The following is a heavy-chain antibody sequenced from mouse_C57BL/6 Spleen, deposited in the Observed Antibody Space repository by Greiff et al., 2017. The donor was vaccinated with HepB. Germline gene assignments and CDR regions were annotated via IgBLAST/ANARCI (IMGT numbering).Heavy chain of an antibody. CDR2: IYPGDGDT. Sequence: QVQLKESGAELVKPGASVKISCKASGYAFSSYWMNWVKQRPGKGLEWIGQIYPGDGDTNYNGKFKGKATLTADKSSSTAYMQLSSLTSEDSAVYFCARLNGYPYAMDYWGQGTSVTVSS. CDR3: ARLNGYPYAMDY. D-gene: IGHD2-2*01. CDR1: GYAFSSYW. J-gene: IGHJ4*01. V-gene: IGHV1-80*01.